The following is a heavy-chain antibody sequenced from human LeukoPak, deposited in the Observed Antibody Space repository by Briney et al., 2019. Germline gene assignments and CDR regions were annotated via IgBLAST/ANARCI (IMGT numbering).Heavy chain of an antibody. D-gene: IGHD3-22*01. V-gene: IGHV1-18*01. CDR2: ISAYNGNT. Sequence: ASVKVSCKASGYTFTSYGINWVRQAPGQGLEWMGWISAYNGNTNYVQKLQDRVTMTTDTSTSTAYMELRSLRYDDTAVYYCARALLGYYYDSSGRNFDYWGQGTLVTVSS. CDR1: GYTFTSYG. J-gene: IGHJ4*02. CDR3: ARALLGYYYDSSGRNFDY.